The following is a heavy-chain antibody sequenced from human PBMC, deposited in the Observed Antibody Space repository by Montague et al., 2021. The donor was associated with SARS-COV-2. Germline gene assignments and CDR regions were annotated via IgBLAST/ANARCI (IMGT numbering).Heavy chain of an antibody. Sequence: SETLSLTCTVSGGSISSSNWWSWVRQPPGKGLEWIGEIHHSGSTNYNPPPQSRVTMSVDRSKNHFSLRLSSVTAADTAMYYCARGGYSGWTGYYFDYWGQGTLVTVSS. CDR1: GGSISSSNW. CDR3: ARGGYSGWTGYYFDY. V-gene: IGHV4-4*02. CDR2: IHHSGST. D-gene: IGHD5-12*01. J-gene: IGHJ4*02.